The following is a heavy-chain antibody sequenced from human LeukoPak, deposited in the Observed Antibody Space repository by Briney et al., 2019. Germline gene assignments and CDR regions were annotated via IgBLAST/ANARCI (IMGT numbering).Heavy chain of an antibody. CDR1: GGXISTYY. Sequence: SETLSLTCTVSGGXISTYYCSWIRQPPGKGQEYIGDIYYSGSTNYNPSLKSRVTMSLDTSKNQFSLKLSSVTAADTAVYYCAREEVPHGFDIWGQGTMVTVSS. V-gene: IGHV4-59*01. CDR2: IYYSGST. J-gene: IGHJ3*02. CDR3: AREEVPHGFDI.